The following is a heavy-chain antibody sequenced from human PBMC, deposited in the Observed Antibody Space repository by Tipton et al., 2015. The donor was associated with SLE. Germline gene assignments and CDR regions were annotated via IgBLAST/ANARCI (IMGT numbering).Heavy chain of an antibody. CDR2: IYSGGTT. CDR3: ARDVVGATEGLDY. J-gene: IGHJ4*02. Sequence: SLRLSCAASGFTVSDNHMTWVRQAPGKGLECVSLIYSGGTTYYADSVKGRFTISRDISKNTLILQMSRLRADDTAVYYCARDVVGATEGLDYWGQGTPVTVSS. D-gene: IGHD1-26*01. CDR1: GFTVSDNH. V-gene: IGHV3-66*01.